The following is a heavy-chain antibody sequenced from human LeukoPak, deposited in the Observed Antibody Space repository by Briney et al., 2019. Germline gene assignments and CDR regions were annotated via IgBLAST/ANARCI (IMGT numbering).Heavy chain of an antibody. CDR2: IIPILGIA. CDR3: AREFYGSGSYLNDY. Sequence: SVKVSCKASGGTFSSYAISWVRQAPGQGLEWMGRIIPILGIANYAQKFQGRVTITADKSTSTAYMELSSLRSEDTAVYYCAREFYGSGSYLNDYWGQGTLVTVSS. D-gene: IGHD3-10*01. V-gene: IGHV1-69*04. CDR1: GGTFSSYA. J-gene: IGHJ4*02.